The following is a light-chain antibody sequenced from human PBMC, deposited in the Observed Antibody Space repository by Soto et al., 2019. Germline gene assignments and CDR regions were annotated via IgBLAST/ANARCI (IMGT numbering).Light chain of an antibody. V-gene: IGLV2-11*01. J-gene: IGLJ2*01. Sequence: QSALTQPRSVSGSPGQSVTIPCTGTSGDVGGYNYVSWYQQHPGKAPKLMIYDVNNRPSGVPDRFSGSKSGNTASLTISGLQAEDEADYYCCSYAGSYTVVFGGGNKLTVL. CDR3: CSYAGSYTVV. CDR2: DVN. CDR1: SGDVGGYNY.